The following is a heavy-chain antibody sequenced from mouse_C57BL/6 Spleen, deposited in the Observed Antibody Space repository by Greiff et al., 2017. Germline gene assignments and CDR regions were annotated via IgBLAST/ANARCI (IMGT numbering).Heavy chain of an antibody. CDR1: GYTFTSYT. CDR2: INPSSGYT. CDR3: ARCTGSSYWYFDV. V-gene: IGHV1-4*01. Sequence: VKLQESGAELARPGASVKMSCKASGYTFTSYTMHWVKQRPGQGLEWIGYINPSSGYTKYNQKFKDKATLTADKSSSTAYMQLSSLTSEDSAVYYCARCTGSSYWYFDVWGTGTTVTVSS. J-gene: IGHJ1*03. D-gene: IGHD1-1*01.